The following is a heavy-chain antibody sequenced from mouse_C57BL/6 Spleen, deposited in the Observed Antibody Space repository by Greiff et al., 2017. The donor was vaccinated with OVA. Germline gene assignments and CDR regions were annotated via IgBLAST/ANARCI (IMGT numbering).Heavy chain of an antibody. CDR3: ARSDYDYDFAY. J-gene: IGHJ3*01. D-gene: IGHD2-4*01. CDR1: GYTFTSYW. CDR2: IHPNSGST. V-gene: IGHV1-64*01. Sequence: VQLQQPGAELVKPGASVKLSCKASGYTFTSYWMHWVKQRPGQGLEWIGMIHPNSGSTNYNEKFKSKATLTVDKSSSTAYMQLSSLTSEDSAVYYCARSDYDYDFAYWGQGTLVTVSA.